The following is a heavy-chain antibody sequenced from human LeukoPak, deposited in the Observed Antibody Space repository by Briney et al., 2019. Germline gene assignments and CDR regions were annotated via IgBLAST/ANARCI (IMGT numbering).Heavy chain of an antibody. Sequence: SETLSLTCAVYGGSFSGYYWSWIRQPPGKGLEWIGEINHSGSTNYNPSLKSRVTISVDTSKDQFSMKLSSVTAADTAVYYCARGRYCSSTSCYDFQHWGQGTLVTVSS. V-gene: IGHV4-34*01. CDR1: GGSFSGYY. D-gene: IGHD2-2*01. CDR2: INHSGST. J-gene: IGHJ1*01. CDR3: ARGRYCSSTSCYDFQH.